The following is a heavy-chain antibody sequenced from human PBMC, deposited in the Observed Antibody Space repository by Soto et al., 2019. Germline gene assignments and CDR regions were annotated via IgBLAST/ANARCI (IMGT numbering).Heavy chain of an antibody. CDR3: ARSVDTGRDSYYYYGMDV. Sequence: GGSLRLSCAASGFTFSSYAMHWVRQAPGKGLEWVAVISYAGGNKYYADSVKGRFTTSRDKAKNTLYLQMNSLRAEDTAVYYCARSVDTGRDSYYYYGMDVWGQGTTVTVSS. D-gene: IGHD5-18*01. J-gene: IGHJ6*01. CDR1: GFTFSSYA. V-gene: IGHV3-30-3*01. CDR2: ISYAGGNK.